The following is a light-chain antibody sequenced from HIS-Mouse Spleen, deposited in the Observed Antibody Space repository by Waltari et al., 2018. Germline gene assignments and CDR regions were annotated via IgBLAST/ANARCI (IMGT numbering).Light chain of an antibody. V-gene: IGLV6-57*04. Sequence: NFMLTQPHSVSESPGKTVTISCTRSSDSIASNYVQGYQQRPGSAPTTVIYEDNQRPSGVPDRFSGSIDSSSNSASLTISGLKTEDEADYYCQSYDSSNLVFGGGTKLTVL. CDR2: EDN. J-gene: IGLJ3*02. CDR3: QSYDSSNLV. CDR1: SDSIASNY.